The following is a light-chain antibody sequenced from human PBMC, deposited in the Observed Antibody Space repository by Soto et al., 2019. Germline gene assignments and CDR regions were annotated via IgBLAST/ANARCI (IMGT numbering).Light chain of an antibody. CDR3: QQYGDSPTWT. CDR2: GAS. Sequence: EIVLTQSPGTLSLSPGERATLSCRASQSVSSNYLAWYQQKPGQAPRLLIYGASSRATGIPDRFSGSGSETDFTLTISRLEPEDFAVYYCQQYGDSPTWTFGQGTKVEIK. V-gene: IGKV3-20*01. CDR1: QSVSSNY. J-gene: IGKJ1*01.